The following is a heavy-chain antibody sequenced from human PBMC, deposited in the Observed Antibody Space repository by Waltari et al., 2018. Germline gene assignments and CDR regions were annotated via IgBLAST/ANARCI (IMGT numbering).Heavy chain of an antibody. CDR1: GFAFSGYS. J-gene: IGHJ4*02. CDR2: ISSDGKNK. V-gene: IGHV3-21*01. D-gene: IGHD1-1*01. Sequence: EVELVESGGGLGKPGESLSLSCVFSGFAFSGYSRNWARLAPGGGLEWVSFISSDGKNKYYADSVKGRVTISRDNAKNSVYLQMNSLGVDDTAVYYCARSWNDPDYFDYWGLGTLVAVSS. CDR3: ARSWNDPDYFDY.